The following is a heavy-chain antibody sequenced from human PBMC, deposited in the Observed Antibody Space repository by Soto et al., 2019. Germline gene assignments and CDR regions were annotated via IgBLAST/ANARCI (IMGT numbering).Heavy chain of an antibody. CDR2: IHHSGGT. CDR3: TKNSAYALDY. Sequence: QVQLQESGPGLVKPSGTLSLSCAVSGGSVSNNNWWSWVRPSPGNGLEWIGEIHHSGGTSYNPSLESRATLSVDKSKNELSLRLNYVTAADTAVYYCTKNSAYALDYWGLGILVTVSS. D-gene: IGHD5-12*01. V-gene: IGHV4-4*02. CDR1: GGSVSNNNW. J-gene: IGHJ4*02.